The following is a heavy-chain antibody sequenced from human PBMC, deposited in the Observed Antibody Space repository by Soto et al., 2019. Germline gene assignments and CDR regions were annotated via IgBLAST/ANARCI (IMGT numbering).Heavy chain of an antibody. CDR1: GGNPSNSA. CDR2: IIPVFGII. CDR3: AGGRIVVAGSSAYYSMDV. V-gene: IGHV1-69*01. D-gene: IGHD6-19*01. Sequence: QVHLLLQSGAEVKKPGSSVKVACKASGGNPSNSAISWVRQAPGQGLEWMGGIIPVFGIISHAQNFQGRVTITAAESTSTAYMELSSLRSEHTAVYFCAGGRIVVAGSSAYYSMDVWGQGTTVTVSS. J-gene: IGHJ6*02.